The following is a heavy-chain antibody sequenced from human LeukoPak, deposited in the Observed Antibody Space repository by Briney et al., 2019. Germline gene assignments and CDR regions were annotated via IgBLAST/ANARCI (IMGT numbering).Heavy chain of an antibody. Sequence: SVKVSCKASGYTFTSYAMNWVRQAPGQGLEWMGGIIPIFGTAKYAQKFQGRVTITADTSTSTAYMELSSLRSEDTAVYYCARAGWLQYYYFDYWGQGTLVTVSS. CDR1: GYTFTSYA. CDR3: ARAGWLQYYYFDY. D-gene: IGHD5-24*01. J-gene: IGHJ4*02. V-gene: IGHV1-69*06. CDR2: IIPIFGTA.